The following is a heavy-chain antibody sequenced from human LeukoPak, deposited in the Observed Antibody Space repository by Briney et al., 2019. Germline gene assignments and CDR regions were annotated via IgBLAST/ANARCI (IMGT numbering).Heavy chain of an antibody. CDR1: GGSICSSSYY. J-gene: IGHJ4*02. D-gene: IGHD3-10*01. V-gene: IGHV4-61*05. Sequence: SETLSLTCTVSGGSICSSSYYWGWLRQPPGKGLEWIGYIYYSGSTNYNPSLKSRVTISVDTSKNQFSLKLSSVTAADTAVYYCAGVSLVRGAPDYYFDYWGQGTLVTVSS. CDR2: IYYSGST. CDR3: AGVSLVRGAPDYYFDY.